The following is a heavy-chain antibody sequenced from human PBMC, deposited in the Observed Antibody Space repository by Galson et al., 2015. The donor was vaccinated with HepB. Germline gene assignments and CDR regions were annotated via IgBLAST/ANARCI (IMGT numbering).Heavy chain of an antibody. J-gene: IGHJ4*02. CDR2: ISYDGSNI. CDR3: AKKRAGSTWSPCDY. Sequence: SLRLSCAASGFPFSSYGMHWVRQAPGKGLEWVAMISYDGSNIYYGDSVKGRFTISSDNSKNTLYLQMSSLRPEDTAVYYCAKKRAGSTWSPCDYWGQGTLVTVSS. CDR1: GFPFSSYG. V-gene: IGHV3-30*18. D-gene: IGHD2/OR15-2a*01.